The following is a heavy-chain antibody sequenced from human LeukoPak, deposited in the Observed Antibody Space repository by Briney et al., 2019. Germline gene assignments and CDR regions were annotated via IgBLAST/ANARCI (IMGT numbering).Heavy chain of an antibody. D-gene: IGHD6-6*01. CDR3: ATVGSSSSVFDY. J-gene: IGHJ4*02. CDR2: ISGSGGST. V-gene: IGHV3-23*01. CDR1: GFTFSSYA. Sequence: AGGSLRLSCAASGFTFSSYAMSWVRQAPGKGLEWVSAISGSGGSTYYADSVKGRFTISRDNSKNTLYLQMNSLRAEDTAVYYCATVGSSSSVFDYWGQGTLVTVSS.